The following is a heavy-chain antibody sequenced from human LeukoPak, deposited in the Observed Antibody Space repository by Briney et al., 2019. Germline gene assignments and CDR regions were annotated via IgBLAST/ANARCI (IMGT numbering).Heavy chain of an antibody. CDR1: GYTFTAYF. Sequence: ASVKVSCKASGYTFTAYFVHWVRQAPEKGLEWMGFITPNTGGTNYAQKFQGRVTMTRDTSISTAYMELSRLKSDDTAVYYCARDLPGQYSSSGARPFRHWGQGALVTVSS. J-gene: IGHJ1*01. CDR2: ITPNTGGT. CDR3: ARDLPGQYSSSGARPFRH. V-gene: IGHV1-2*02. D-gene: IGHD3-10*01.